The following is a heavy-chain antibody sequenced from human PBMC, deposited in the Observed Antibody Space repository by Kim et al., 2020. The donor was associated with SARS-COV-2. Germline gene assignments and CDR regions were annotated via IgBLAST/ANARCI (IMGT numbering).Heavy chain of an antibody. CDR3: ARASSYYYDTSGYYPDY. D-gene: IGHD3-22*01. V-gene: IGHV3-11*06. J-gene: IGHJ4*02. Sequence: KGRFTISRENAKNSLYLQMNSLRAEDTAVYYCARASSYYYDTSGYYPDYWGQGTLVTVSS.